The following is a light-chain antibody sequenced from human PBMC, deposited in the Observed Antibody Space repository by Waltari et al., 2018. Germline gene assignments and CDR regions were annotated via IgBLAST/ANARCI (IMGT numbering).Light chain of an antibody. CDR1: RGISNW. V-gene: IGKV1-12*01. Sequence: DIQMTQSPTSVSASVGDRVRITCRASRGISNWLAWYQQKSGQAPKLLIDAASNLQSGVPSRFSGSGAATDFTLTINSLQPEDFATYYCQQANSFPPTFGQGTKVEIK. J-gene: IGKJ2*01. CDR3: QQANSFPPT. CDR2: AAS.